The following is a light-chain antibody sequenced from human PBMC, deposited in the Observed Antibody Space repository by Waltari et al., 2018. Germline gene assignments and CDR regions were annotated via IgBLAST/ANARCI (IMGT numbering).Light chain of an antibody. J-gene: IGKJ4*01. CDR3: QQYYVWPPIT. V-gene: IGKV3-15*01. CDR1: QSVRTN. Sequence: VLLTQSPASLSVSPGDTVIFSCRASQSVRTNLVWYQQKAGQAPRTLIYGASTRASGVPSRFSGSGSETDCTLIISSLQSEDAAVYFCQQYYVWPPITFGGGTKLEI. CDR2: GAS.